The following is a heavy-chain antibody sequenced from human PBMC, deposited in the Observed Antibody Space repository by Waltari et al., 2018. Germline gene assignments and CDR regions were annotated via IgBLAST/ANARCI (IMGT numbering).Heavy chain of an antibody. V-gene: IGHV3-7*01. CDR1: GFTFSNNW. J-gene: IGHJ4*02. CDR2: RNQDGSEK. CDR3: TRGGDDSSWYWRN. Sequence: EVQLVESGGGLVQPGGSLRLSCAASGFTFSNNWMTWVRQAPGKGVEWVANRNQDGSEKYSVESVKGRFTISRDNAKNSLYLQLNSLRADDTAVYYCTRGGDDSSWYWRNWGQGTLVTVSS. D-gene: IGHD6-13*01.